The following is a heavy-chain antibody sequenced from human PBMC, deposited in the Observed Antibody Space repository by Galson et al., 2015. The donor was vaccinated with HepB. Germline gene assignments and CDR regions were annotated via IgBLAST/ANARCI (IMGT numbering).Heavy chain of an antibody. CDR3: ARVAHYGDYVGNYDY. Sequence: SLRLSCAASGFTFSSYAMHWVRQAPGKGLEWVAVISYDGSNKYYADSVKGRFTIPRDNSKNTLYLQMNSLRAEDTAVYYCARVAHYGDYVGNYDYWGQGTLVTVSS. V-gene: IGHV3-30*04. CDR1: GFTFSSYA. D-gene: IGHD4-17*01. J-gene: IGHJ4*02. CDR2: ISYDGSNK.